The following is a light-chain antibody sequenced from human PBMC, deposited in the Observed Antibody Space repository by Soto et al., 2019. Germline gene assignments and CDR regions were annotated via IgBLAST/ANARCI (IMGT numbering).Light chain of an antibody. J-gene: IGKJ1*01. CDR3: QQYNSYSPT. V-gene: IGKV1-5*01. CDR1: QSISSW. CDR2: DAS. Sequence: EIPMTQSPSTLSASVGGRVHNNCPGNQSISSWVAWYQQQPEEAPKLLIYDASSLESGVPSRCSGSGSGTEFTLTISSLQPDDVATYYCQQYNSYSPTFGQGTKVDIK.